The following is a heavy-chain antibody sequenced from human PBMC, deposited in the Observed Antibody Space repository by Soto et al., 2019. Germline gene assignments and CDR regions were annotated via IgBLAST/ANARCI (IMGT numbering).Heavy chain of an antibody. Sequence: ASVKVSCKTSGYTFSTSGISRLRQAPGQGLEWVGWIRPDNGNRKSAQRLQGRVTLTTDTSASTAYMELRSLTSDDTAMYYCARDTESNRYNDWGQGTLVTVSS. J-gene: IGHJ1*01. V-gene: IGHV1-18*01. CDR1: GYTFSTSG. CDR3: ARDTESNRYND. CDR2: IRPDNGNR. D-gene: IGHD1-20*01.